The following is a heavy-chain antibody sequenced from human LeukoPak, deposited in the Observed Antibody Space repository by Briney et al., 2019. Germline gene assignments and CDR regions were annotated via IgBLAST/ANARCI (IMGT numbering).Heavy chain of an antibody. J-gene: IGHJ4*02. CDR3: ARDVEGREGAPTVY. V-gene: IGHV1-2*02. CDR1: GYTFTDNY. D-gene: IGHD1-26*01. Sequence: ASVTVSCKASGYTFTDNYIHWARQAPEQGLAWMGWINPNSGGTNYAQNFQGRVTMTMDTSISTAYMELNSLTSEDTAVYYCARDVEGREGAPTVYWGQGTLVTVSS. CDR2: INPNSGGT.